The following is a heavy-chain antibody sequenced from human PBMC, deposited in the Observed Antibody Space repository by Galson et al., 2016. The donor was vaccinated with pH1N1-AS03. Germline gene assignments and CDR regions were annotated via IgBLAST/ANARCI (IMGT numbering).Heavy chain of an antibody. J-gene: IGHJ4*02. D-gene: IGHD6-19*01. CDR3: ARETVVGTGFEY. Sequence: SLRLSCAGSGFTFSPYAMHWVRQAPGKGLEWVAVISSDGSNKYYSDSGKGRLTISRDNSKSTLYLQMNSLRAEDSAVYYCARETVVGTGFEYWGQGTLVTVSS. V-gene: IGHV3-30*04. CDR2: ISSDGSNK. CDR1: GFTFSPYA.